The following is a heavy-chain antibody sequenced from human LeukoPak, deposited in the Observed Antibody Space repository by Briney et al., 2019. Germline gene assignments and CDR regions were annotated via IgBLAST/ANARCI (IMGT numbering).Heavy chain of an antibody. V-gene: IGHV3-21*01. J-gene: IGHJ4*02. CDR1: GFTFSSYS. CDR2: ISSSSSYI. D-gene: IGHD1-26*01. Sequence: PGGSLRLSCAASGFTFSSYSMNWVRQAPGKGLEWVSSISSSSSYIYYADSVKGRFTISRDNAKNSLYLQMNSLRAEDTAVYYCARGPYSGSPASTYYFDYWGQGTLVTVSS. CDR3: ARGPYSGSPASTYYFDY.